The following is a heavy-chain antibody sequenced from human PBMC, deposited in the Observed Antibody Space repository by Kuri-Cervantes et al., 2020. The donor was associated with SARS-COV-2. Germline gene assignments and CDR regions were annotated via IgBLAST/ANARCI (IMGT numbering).Heavy chain of an antibody. V-gene: IGHV3-23*01. J-gene: IGHJ4*02. CDR2: ISGSGGST. Sequence: GESLKISCAASGFTFSSYAMSWVRQAPGKGLEWVSAISGSGGSTYYADSVKGRFTISRDNSKNTLYLQMNSLRAEDTAVYYCAKDTDYTHDYWGQGTLVPSPQ. CDR1: GFTFSSYA. D-gene: IGHD4-11*01. CDR3: AKDTDYTHDY.